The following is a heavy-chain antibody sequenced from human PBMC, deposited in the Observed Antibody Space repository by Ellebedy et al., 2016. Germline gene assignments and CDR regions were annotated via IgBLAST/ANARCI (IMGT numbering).Heavy chain of an antibody. J-gene: IGHJ4*02. CDR2: IWYDGSNK. D-gene: IGHD4-17*01. Sequence: GGSLRLSCAASGFTFSSYGMHWVRQAPGKGLEWVAVIWYDGSNKYYADSVKGRFTIPRDNSKNTLYLQMNSLRAEDTAVYYCATNKYGDDYFDYWGQGTLVTVSS. CDR1: GFTFSSYG. CDR3: ATNKYGDDYFDY. V-gene: IGHV3-33*01.